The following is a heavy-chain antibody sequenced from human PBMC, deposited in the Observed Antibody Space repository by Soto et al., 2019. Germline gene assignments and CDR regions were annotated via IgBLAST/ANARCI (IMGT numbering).Heavy chain of an antibody. Sequence: QVQLQESGPGLVKPSETLSLTCTVSGGSIDGRICAWIRQPPGKGLEWLGYVYYDGGSSYNPSVKSRLTLSMDTSKSQFSLQLRSVTAADTAVYYCVRQGIGNLHGLVDVWGRGTTVTVSS. V-gene: IGHV4-59*08. CDR3: VRQGIGNLHGLVDV. CDR2: VYYDGGS. CDR1: GGSIDGRI. D-gene: IGHD3-10*01. J-gene: IGHJ6*02.